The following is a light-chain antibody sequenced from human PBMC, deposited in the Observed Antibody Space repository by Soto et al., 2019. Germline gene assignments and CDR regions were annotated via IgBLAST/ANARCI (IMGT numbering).Light chain of an antibody. CDR1: QSVGTY. CDR2: DAS. J-gene: IGKJ2*01. V-gene: IGKV3-11*01. Sequence: EIVLTQSPATLSLSPGERATLSCRASQSVGTYLAWYQQKPGQAPRLLIYDASIRATGIPARFSGSGSGTDFTLTIRSLEPEDFAVYYCQQYGSSPPYTFGQGTKLELK. CDR3: QQYGSSPPYT.